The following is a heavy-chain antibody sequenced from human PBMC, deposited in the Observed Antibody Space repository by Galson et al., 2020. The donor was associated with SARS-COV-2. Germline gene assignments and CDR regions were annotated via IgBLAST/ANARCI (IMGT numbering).Heavy chain of an antibody. CDR3: ARAGGDYEDY. J-gene: IGHJ4*02. CDR1: GFTFSSYA. D-gene: IGHD4-17*01. V-gene: IGHV3-30-3*01. CDR2: ISYDGSNK. Sequence: GESLKISCAASGFTFSSYAMHWVRQAPGKGLEWVAVISYDGSNKYYADSVKGRFTISRDNSKNTLYLQMNSLRAEDTAVYYCARAGGDYEDYWGQGTLVTVSS.